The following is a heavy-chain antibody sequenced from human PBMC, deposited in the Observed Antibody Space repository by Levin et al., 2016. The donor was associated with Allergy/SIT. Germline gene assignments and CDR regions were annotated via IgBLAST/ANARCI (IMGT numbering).Heavy chain of an antibody. D-gene: IGHD3-9*01. V-gene: IGHV1-69*01. Sequence: WVRQAPGQGLEWMGGIIPIFGTANYAQKFQGRVTITADESTSTAYMELSSLRSEDTAVYYCARMGFDSSSIYYFDYWGQGTLVTVSS. CDR2: IIPIFGTA. J-gene: IGHJ4*02. CDR3: ARMGFDSSSIYYFDY.